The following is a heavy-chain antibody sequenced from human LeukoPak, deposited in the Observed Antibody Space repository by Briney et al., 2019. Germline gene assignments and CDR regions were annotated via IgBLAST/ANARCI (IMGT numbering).Heavy chain of an antibody. CDR1: GFTFSSHA. V-gene: IGHV3-30*01. CDR3: ARDYRVGCTSDDCYPIDY. J-gene: IGHJ4*02. D-gene: IGHD2-21*02. Sequence: GRSLRLSCAASGFTFSSHAMHWLRQAPGKGLEWVAVISYEASNQYYADSVRGRFTISRDNSKNTLSLQMNSLRDEDTALYYCARDYRVGCTSDDCYPIDYWGQGTLVTVSS. CDR2: ISYEASNQ.